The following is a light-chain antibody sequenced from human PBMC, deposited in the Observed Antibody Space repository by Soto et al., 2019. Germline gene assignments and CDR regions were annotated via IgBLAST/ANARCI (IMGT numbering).Light chain of an antibody. Sequence: QSVLTQPASVSGSPGQSITISCTGTSSDVGGSNYVSWYQQHPGKVPKLMIYDVTIRPSGVPDRFSGSKSGNTASLTISGLQADDEADYYCCSFVGTDSSFVFGSGTKVTVL. J-gene: IGLJ1*01. V-gene: IGLV2-14*03. CDR1: SSDVGGSNY. CDR3: CSFVGTDSSFV. CDR2: DVT.